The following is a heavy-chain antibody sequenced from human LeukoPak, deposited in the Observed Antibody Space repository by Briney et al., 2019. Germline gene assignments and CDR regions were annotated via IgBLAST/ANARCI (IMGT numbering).Heavy chain of an antibody. J-gene: IGHJ4*02. D-gene: IGHD3-3*01. CDR1: GYSFTSYW. V-gene: IGHV5-51*01. Sequence: GESLKISCKGSGYSFTSYWIGWVGQMPGKGLEWMGIIYPGDSDTRYSPSFQGQVTISADKSISTAYLQWSSLKASDTAMYYCARQGGFLGQSRLSVFYTDYWGQGTLVTVSS. CDR3: ARQGGFLGQSRLSVFYTDY. CDR2: IYPGDSDT.